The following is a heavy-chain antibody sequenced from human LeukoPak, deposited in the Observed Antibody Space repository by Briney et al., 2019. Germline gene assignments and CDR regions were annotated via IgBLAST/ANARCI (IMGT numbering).Heavy chain of an antibody. V-gene: IGHV3-23*01. J-gene: IGHJ4*02. CDR2: ISGSGGST. Sequence: GGSLRLSCAASGFTFSSYAMSWGRQAAGKGLGWVSAISGSGGSTDYGDSVKGRFTISRDNSKNTLYLQMNSLRAEDTAVYYCAKDSLFGYSGYDYEGVFDYWGQGTLVTISS. CDR3: AKDSLFGYSGYDYEGVFDY. D-gene: IGHD5-12*01. CDR1: GFTFSSYA.